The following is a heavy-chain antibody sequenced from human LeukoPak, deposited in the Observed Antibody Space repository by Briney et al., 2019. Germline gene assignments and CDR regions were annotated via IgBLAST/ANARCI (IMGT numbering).Heavy chain of an antibody. V-gene: IGHV3-23*01. CDR3: AIMHGYYDGSGYWVQ. CDR1: GFTFGSYG. J-gene: IGHJ1*01. CDR2: ITPNADRT. D-gene: IGHD3-22*01. Sequence: PGGSLRLSCAASGFTFGSYGMSWVPQAPGKGLEWVSFITPNADRTSYADSVEGRFTISRDNPRNTLYMQMNSLRDEDTAVYYCAIMHGYYDGSGYWVQWGQGTLVTVSS.